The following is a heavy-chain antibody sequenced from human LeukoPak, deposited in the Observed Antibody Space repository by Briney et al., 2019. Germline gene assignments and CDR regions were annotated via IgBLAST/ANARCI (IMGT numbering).Heavy chain of an antibody. V-gene: IGHV3-23*02. D-gene: IGHD2-2*01. CDR2: ISDSGGST. Sequence: PGGSLRLSCAASGFTFSNYGMSWVRQAPGKGLEWVSGISDSGGSTKYEVSVKGRFTISRDNSRNTLSLHMNSLRAEDTAVYFCAKHAGGHDLDALDIWGQGTMVTVSS. CDR3: AKHAGGHDLDALDI. J-gene: IGHJ3*02. CDR1: GFTFSNYG.